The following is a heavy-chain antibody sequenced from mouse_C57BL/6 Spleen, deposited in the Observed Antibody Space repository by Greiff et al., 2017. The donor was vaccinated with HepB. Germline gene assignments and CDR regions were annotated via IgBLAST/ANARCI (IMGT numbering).Heavy chain of an antibody. V-gene: IGHV1-59*01. CDR3: ARGYGNYGDAMDY. CDR1: GYTFTSYW. J-gene: IGHJ4*01. CDR2: IDPSDSYT. Sequence: QVQLQQPGAELVRPGTSVKLSCKASGYTFTSYWMHWVKQRPGQGLEWIGVIDPSDSYTNYNQKFKGKATLTVDTSSSTAYMQLSSLTSEDSAVYYCARGYGNYGDAMDYWGQGTSVTVSS. D-gene: IGHD2-1*01.